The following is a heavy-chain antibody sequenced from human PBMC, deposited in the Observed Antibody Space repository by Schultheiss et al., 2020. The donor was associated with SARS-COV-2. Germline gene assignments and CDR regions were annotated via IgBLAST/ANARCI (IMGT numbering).Heavy chain of an antibody. CDR2: INPNSGGT. J-gene: IGHJ6*02. V-gene: IGHV1-2*04. D-gene: IGHD2-2*01. CDR3: ARGHQLPSHYYYYGMDV. Sequence: ASVKVSCKASGYTFTSYYMHWVRQAPGQGLEWMGWINPNSGGTNYAQKFQGWVTMTTDTSTSTAYMELRSLRSDDTAVYYCARGHQLPSHYYYYGMDVWGQGTTVTVSS. CDR1: GYTFTSYY.